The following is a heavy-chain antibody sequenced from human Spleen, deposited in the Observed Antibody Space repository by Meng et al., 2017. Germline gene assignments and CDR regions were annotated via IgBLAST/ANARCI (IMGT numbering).Heavy chain of an antibody. CDR1: GYLFSYYA. CDR3: AREGSDSWIDY. Sequence: QVQLVQSGSELKKPGASVKVTCKTSGYLFSYYAMNWVRQAPGRGLEWMGWSNTKTGNPTYAQAFTGRFVFSLDTSVSTAYLQINDLKADDTAVYYCAREGSDSWIDYWGQGTLVTVSS. J-gene: IGHJ4*02. CDR2: SNTKTGNP. D-gene: IGHD6-13*01. V-gene: IGHV7-4-1*02.